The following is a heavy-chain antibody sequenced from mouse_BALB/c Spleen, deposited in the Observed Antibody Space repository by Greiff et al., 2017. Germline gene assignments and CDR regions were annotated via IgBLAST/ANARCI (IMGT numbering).Heavy chain of an antibody. CDR1: GFTFTDYY. J-gene: IGHJ4*01. CDR3: ARPTSYAMDY. CDR2: IRNKANGYTT. D-gene: IGHD5-5*01. V-gene: IGHV7-3*02. Sequence: EVKVVESGGGLVQPGGSLRLSCATSGFTFTDYYMSWVRQPPGKALEWLGFIRNKANGYTTEYSASVKGRFTISRDNSQSILYLQMNTLRAEDSATYYCARPTSYAMDYWGQGTSVTVSS.